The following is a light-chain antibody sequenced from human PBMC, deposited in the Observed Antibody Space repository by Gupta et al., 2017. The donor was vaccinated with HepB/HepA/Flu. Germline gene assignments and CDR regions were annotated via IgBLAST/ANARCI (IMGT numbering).Light chain of an antibody. Sequence: DSQLTQFPFSLSASIGDRVTITCRASQSISTYLNWYQQKPGKAPKLLIYAAYTLQTGVPSSFGSSGSWTDFPLSLISLQPEDFATYSCQRSYSTPRPFGQGAKVEIK. J-gene: IGKJ1*01. CDR1: QSISTY. V-gene: IGKV1-39*01. CDR3: QRSYSTPRP. CDR2: AAY.